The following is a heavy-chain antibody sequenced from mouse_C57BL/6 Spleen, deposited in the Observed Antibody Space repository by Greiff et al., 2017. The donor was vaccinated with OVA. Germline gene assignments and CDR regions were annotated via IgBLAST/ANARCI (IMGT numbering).Heavy chain of an antibody. Sequence: EVKLVESGGGLVQPGGSLSLSCAASGFTFTDYYMSWVRQPPGKALEWLGFIRNKANGYTTEYSASVKGRFTISRDNSQSILYLQMNALRAEDSATYYCARSYPHQYWYFDVWGTGTTVTVSS. D-gene: IGHD6-1*01. J-gene: IGHJ1*03. CDR2: IRNKANGYTT. CDR3: ARSYPHQYWYFDV. V-gene: IGHV7-3*01. CDR1: GFTFTDYY.